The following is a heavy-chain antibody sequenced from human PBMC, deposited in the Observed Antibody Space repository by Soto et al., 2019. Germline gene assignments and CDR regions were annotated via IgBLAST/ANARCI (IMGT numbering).Heavy chain of an antibody. CDR3: ARDGRGFYGMDV. CDR2: IIPILGIA. CDR1: GGTFSSYT. V-gene: IGHV1-69*08. D-gene: IGHD1-1*01. J-gene: IGHJ6*02. Sequence: QVQLVQSGAEVKKPGSSVKVSCKASGGTFSSYTISWVRQAPGQGLEWMGRIIPILGIANYAQKFQGRVTITADKSTITAYMELSSLRSEDTAVYYCARDGRGFYGMDVWGQGTTVTVSS.